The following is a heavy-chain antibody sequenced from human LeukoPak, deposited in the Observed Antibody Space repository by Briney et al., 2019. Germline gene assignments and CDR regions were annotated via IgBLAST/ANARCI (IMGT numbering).Heavy chain of an antibody. CDR2: IKKDGSEK. CDR1: GFTFSSYW. D-gene: IGHD2-2*03. Sequence: GGSLRLSCAASGFTFSSYWMSWVRQAPGKGLEWVANIKKDGSEKNYVDSVKGRFTISRDNAKNSLYLQMNSLRAEDTAVYYCARDDGYCSSTSCYVVGYYYGMDVWGQGTTVTVSS. V-gene: IGHV3-7*01. CDR3: ARDDGYCSSTSCYVVGYYYGMDV. J-gene: IGHJ6*02.